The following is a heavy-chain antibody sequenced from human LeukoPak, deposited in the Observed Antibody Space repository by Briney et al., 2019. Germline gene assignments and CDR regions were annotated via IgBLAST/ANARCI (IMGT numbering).Heavy chain of an antibody. V-gene: IGHV1-2*02. CDR1: GYTFTGYY. CDR3: ARDRWELQTFDY. D-gene: IGHD1-26*01. CDR2: INPNSGGT. Sequence: ASVKVSCTASGYTFTGYYMHWVRQAPGQGLEWMGWINPNSGGTNYAQKFQGRVTMTRDTSISTAYMELSRLRSDDTAVYYCARDRWELQTFDYWGQGTLVTVSS. J-gene: IGHJ4*02.